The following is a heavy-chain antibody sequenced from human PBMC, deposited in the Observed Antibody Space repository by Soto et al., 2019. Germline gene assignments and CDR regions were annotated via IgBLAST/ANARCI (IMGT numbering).Heavy chain of an antibody. CDR2: IYTSGST. CDR3: AREGVNGIAAPAGVYGP. J-gene: IGHJ5*02. D-gene: IGHD6-13*01. CDR1: GGSISSYY. V-gene: IGHV4-4*07. Sequence: SETLSLTCTVSGGSISSYYWSWIRQPAGKGLEWIGRIYTSGSTNYNPSLKSRVTMSVDTSKNQFSLKLSSVTAADTAVYYCAREGVNGIAAPAGVYGPWGQGTLVTVSS.